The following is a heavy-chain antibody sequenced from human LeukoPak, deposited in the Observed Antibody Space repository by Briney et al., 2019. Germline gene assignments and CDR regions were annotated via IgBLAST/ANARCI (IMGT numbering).Heavy chain of an antibody. V-gene: IGHV3-23*01. Sequence: GGSLRLSCAASGFTFSSYAMSWVRQAPGKGLEWVSAISGSGGSTYYADSVKGRFTISRDNSKNTLYLQMNSLRAEDTAVYYCAKGTYYYDSSGYYYWGQGTLVTVSS. CDR2: ISGSGGST. CDR1: GFTFSSYA. CDR3: AKGTYYYDSSGYYY. D-gene: IGHD3-22*01. J-gene: IGHJ4*02.